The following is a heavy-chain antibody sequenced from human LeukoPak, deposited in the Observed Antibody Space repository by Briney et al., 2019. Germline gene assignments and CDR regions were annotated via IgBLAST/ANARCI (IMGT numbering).Heavy chain of an antibody. D-gene: IGHD6-13*01. CDR2: ITSSSSYA. CDR3: ARDAYRVGSSWYTPNDY. V-gene: IGHV3-21*01. Sequence: GGSLRLSCEASGFTFSTYNMNWVRQAPGKRLEWVSSITSSSSYAFYADSVKGRFTISRDNAKSSLYLQMNSLRAEDTAVYYCARDAYRVGSSWYTPNDYWGQGTLVTVSS. CDR1: GFTFSTYN. J-gene: IGHJ4*02.